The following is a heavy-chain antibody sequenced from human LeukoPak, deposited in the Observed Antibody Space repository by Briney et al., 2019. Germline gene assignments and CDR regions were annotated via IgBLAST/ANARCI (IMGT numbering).Heavy chain of an antibody. CDR3: TRVAYSGTYFYDY. J-gene: IGHJ4*02. Sequence: PGASLRLSCAASGFTFSDYYMSWIRQAPGNGLEWVSYISSSGSTIYYADSVKGRFTISRDNAKNSLYLQMNSLRAEDTAVYYCTRVAYSGTYFYDYWGQGTLVTVSS. D-gene: IGHD1-26*01. CDR2: ISSSGSTI. V-gene: IGHV3-11*04. CDR1: GFTFSDYY.